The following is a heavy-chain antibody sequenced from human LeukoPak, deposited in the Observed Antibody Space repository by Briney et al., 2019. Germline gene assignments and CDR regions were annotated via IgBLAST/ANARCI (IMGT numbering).Heavy chain of an antibody. D-gene: IGHD3-3*01. V-gene: IGHV4-59*01. CDR1: GGSISSYY. J-gene: IGHJ3*02. CDR3: AREGFGIFGVVQDADAFDI. CDR2: IYYSGST. Sequence: SETLSLTCTVSGGSISSYYWSWIRQPPGKGLEWIGYIYYSGSTNYNPSLKSRVTISVDTSKNQFSLKLSSVTAADTAVYYCAREGFGIFGVVQDADAFDIWGQGTMVTVSS.